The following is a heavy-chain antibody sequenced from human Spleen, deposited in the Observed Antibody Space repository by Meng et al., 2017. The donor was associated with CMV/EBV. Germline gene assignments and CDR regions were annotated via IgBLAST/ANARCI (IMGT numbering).Heavy chain of an antibody. CDR1: GDSIGSNGYY. V-gene: IGHV4-39*02. Sequence: SETLSLTCTVSGDSIGSNGYYWGWIRQPPGKGLEWIGSIFYSGSTYYNLSLKSRVTISVDTSKNRFSLKLSSVTAADTAVYYCARGPFCINGVCPYYLDYWGQGTLVTVSS. CDR3: ARGPFCINGVCPYYLDY. CDR2: IFYSGST. D-gene: IGHD2-8*01. J-gene: IGHJ4*02.